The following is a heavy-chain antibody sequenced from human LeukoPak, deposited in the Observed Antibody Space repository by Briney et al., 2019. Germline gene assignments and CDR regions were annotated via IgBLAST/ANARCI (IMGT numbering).Heavy chain of an antibody. Sequence: GGSLRLSCAPSGFTFDNFAMTWVRQAPGKGLEWVSEITGSGGSTYYADSVKGRFTISRDNSKNTLYLQMDSLRAEDTAIYYCARELFDFDYWGQGTLVTVSS. V-gene: IGHV3-23*01. D-gene: IGHD3-10*01. J-gene: IGHJ4*02. CDR1: GFTFDNFA. CDR3: ARELFDFDY. CDR2: ITGSGGST.